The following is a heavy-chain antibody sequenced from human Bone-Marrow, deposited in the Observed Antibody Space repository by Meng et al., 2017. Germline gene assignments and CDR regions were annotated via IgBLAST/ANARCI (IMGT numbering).Heavy chain of an antibody. CDR3: ARGPSHGGSYSDY. J-gene: IGHJ4*02. V-gene: IGHV4-59*01. CDR2: INYSGRT. CDR1: GGSISTYY. Sequence: QVQLQESGPGLVKPSETLSLTCTVSGGSISTYYWSWIRQSPEKGLEWIGYINYSGRTNYIPSLRSRATISVDPFKNQFSLNLRSVTAADTAVYYCARGPSHGGSYSDYWGQGTLVTVSS. D-gene: IGHD2-21*02.